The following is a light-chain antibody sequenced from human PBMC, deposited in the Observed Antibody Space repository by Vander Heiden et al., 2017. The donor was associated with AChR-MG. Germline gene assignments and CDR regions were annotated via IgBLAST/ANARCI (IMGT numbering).Light chain of an antibody. CDR1: SLRSYY. Sequence: SELSVALGQTVRITCQGDSLRSYYASWYQQKPGQAPVLVTYGKNNRPSGIPDRFSGSSSGNTASLTITGAQAEDEADYYCNSRDSSGNHLVFGGGTKLTVL. CDR3: NSRDSSGNHLV. J-gene: IGLJ3*02. CDR2: GKN. V-gene: IGLV3-19*01.